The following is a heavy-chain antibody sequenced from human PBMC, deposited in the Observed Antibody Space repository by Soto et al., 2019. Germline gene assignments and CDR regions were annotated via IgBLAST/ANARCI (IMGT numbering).Heavy chain of an antibody. Sequence: PSETLSLTCTVSGGSISSYYWSWIRQPPGKGLEWIGYIYYSGSTNYNPSLKSRVTISVDTSKNQFSLKLSSVTAADTAVYYCARDSRSSGWQRDYYYYGMDVWGQGTTVTGSS. CDR3: ARDSRSSGWQRDYYYYGMDV. CDR1: GGSISSYY. V-gene: IGHV4-59*01. J-gene: IGHJ6*02. D-gene: IGHD6-19*01. CDR2: IYYSGST.